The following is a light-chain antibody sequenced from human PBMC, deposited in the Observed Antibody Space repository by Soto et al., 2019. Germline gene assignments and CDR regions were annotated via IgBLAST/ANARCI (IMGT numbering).Light chain of an antibody. J-gene: IGLJ1*01. CDR2: EGS. Sequence: QSVLTQPASVSGSPGQSITISCTGTSSDVGSYNLVSWYQQHPGKAPKLMIYEGSKRPSGVSNRYSGSKSGNTASLTISGLQAEDEADYYCCSYAGSTTPYVFRTGTKVTVL. CDR3: CSYAGSTTPYV. CDR1: SSDVGSYNL. V-gene: IGLV2-23*01.